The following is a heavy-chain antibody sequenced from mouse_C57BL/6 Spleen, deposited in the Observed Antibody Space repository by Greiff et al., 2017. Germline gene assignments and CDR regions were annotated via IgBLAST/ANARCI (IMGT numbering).Heavy chain of an antibody. D-gene: IGHD3-3*01. CDR1: GYTFTSYW. V-gene: IGHV1-69*01. CDR3: ARYQGDAMDY. J-gene: IGHJ4*01. CDR2: IDPSDSST. Sequence: VQLQQPGAELVMPGASVKLSCKASGYTFTSYWMHWVKQRPGQGLEWIGEIDPSDSSTNYNQKFKGKSTLTVDKSSSTAYMQLSSLTSEDSAVYYCARYQGDAMDYWGQGTSVTVSS.